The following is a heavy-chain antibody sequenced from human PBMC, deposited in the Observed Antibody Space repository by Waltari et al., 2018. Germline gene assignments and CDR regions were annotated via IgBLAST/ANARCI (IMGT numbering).Heavy chain of an antibody. CDR1: GGSISSYY. CDR3: AHSNWGREYDAFDI. D-gene: IGHD7-27*01. CDR2: IYTSGST. J-gene: IGHJ3*02. V-gene: IGHV4-4*07. Sequence: QVQLQESGPGLVKPSETLSLTCTVSGGSISSYYWSWIRQPAGKGLEWIGRIYTSGSTNYNPALKSRVTMSVDTSKNQFSLKLSSVTAADTAVYYCAHSNWGREYDAFDIWGQGTMVTVSS.